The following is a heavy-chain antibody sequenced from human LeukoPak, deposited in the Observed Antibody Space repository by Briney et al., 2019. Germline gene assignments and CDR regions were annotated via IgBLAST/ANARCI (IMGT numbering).Heavy chain of an antibody. Sequence: PSETLSLTCTISGGSISSYFWSWIRQSPEKGLEWIGNIHDTVNINYNPSLKSRVTISVDTSRNHFFLNLNYVTAADTAVYHCVGGRQWLSFDSWGQGIVVTVSS. V-gene: IGHV4-4*09. J-gene: IGHJ4*02. CDR3: VGGRQWLSFDS. CDR1: GGSISSYF. D-gene: IGHD6-19*01. CDR2: IHDTVNI.